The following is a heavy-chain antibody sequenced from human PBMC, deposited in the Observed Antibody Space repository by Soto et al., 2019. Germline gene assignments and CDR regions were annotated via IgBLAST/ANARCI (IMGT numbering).Heavy chain of an antibody. V-gene: IGHV4-34*01. CDR3: ARPTRQWLGLRYYYGMDV. Sequence: QVQLQQWGAGLLKPSETLSLTCAVYGGSFSGYYWSWIRQPPGKGLEWIGEINHSGSTNYNPSLKSRVTISVXTXXXQXXLKLSSVTAADTAVYYCARPTRQWLGLRYYYGMDVWGQGTTVTVSS. J-gene: IGHJ6*02. CDR1: GGSFSGYY. D-gene: IGHD6-19*01. CDR2: INHSGST.